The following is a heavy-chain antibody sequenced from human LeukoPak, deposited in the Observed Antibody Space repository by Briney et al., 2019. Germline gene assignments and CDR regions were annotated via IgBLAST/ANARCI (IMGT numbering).Heavy chain of an antibody. Sequence: PGGSLRLSCAASGFTFSNYNMNWVRQAPGKGLEWVSSISSSNNYIYYADSVKGRFTISRDNAKNSLYLQMNSLRAEDTAVYYCARGSPNYYLDYWGQGTPVTVSS. CDR2: ISSSNNYI. CDR1: GFTFSNYN. CDR3: ARGSPNYYLDY. V-gene: IGHV3-21*01. J-gene: IGHJ4*02.